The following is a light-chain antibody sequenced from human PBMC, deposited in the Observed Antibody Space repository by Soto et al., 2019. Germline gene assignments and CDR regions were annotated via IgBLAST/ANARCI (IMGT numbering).Light chain of an antibody. V-gene: IGKV3-20*01. J-gene: IGKJ1*01. CDR2: VSS. CDR3: EQHCRSPRT. CDR1: QSVSSSY. Sequence: EIVLTQSPGTLSLSPGERATLSCRASQSVSSSYLAWYQQKPGQAPRLLIDVSSSRATGIPDSCSGSGSAKELRTATSSLRPEAYAVPYYEQHCRSPRTFGPGTKVDIK.